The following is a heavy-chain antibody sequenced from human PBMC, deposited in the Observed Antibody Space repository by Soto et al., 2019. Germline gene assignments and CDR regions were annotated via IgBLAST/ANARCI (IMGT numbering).Heavy chain of an antibody. V-gene: IGHV4-59*08. J-gene: IGHJ6*01. CDR1: SGPDRSHN. CDR3: VGQGIDYLHGLVDV. CDR2: VYYTGDP. D-gene: IGHD4-17*01. Sequence: QVQLQQSGPRLVKPSETLSLTCTVSSGPDRSHNWGWIRQPPGRGLEWIGYVYYTGDPAYNPSLTARLTIAPNTSTNDISSPLSSVTAADAAVYYCVGQGIDYLHGLVDVW.